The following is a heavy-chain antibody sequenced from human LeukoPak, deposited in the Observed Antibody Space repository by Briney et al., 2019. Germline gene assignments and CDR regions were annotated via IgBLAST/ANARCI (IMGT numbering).Heavy chain of an antibody. D-gene: IGHD1-14*01. CDR3: ARQVGTSSHYFDY. Sequence: PGGSLRLSCAASGFTFSSYGMHWVRQAPGKGLEWVAFIRYDGSNKYYADSVKGRFTIPRDNSKNTLYLQMNSLRTEDTAVYYCARQVGTSSHYFDYWGQGTLVTVSS. J-gene: IGHJ4*02. V-gene: IGHV3-30*02. CDR1: GFTFSSYG. CDR2: IRYDGSNK.